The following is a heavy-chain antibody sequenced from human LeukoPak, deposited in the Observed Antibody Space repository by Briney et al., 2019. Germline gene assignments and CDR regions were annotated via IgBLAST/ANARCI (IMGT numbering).Heavy chain of an antibody. CDR2: INTNTGNP. CDR1: GYTFTSYA. Sequence: ASVKVSCKASGYTFTSYAMNWVRQAPGQGLEWMGWINTNTGNPTYAQGFTGRFVFSLDTSVSTAYLQISSLKAEDTAVYYCARDARVIIRTKYYFDYWGQGTLVTVSS. CDR3: ARDARVIIRTKYYFDY. V-gene: IGHV7-4-1*02. D-gene: IGHD3-10*01. J-gene: IGHJ4*02.